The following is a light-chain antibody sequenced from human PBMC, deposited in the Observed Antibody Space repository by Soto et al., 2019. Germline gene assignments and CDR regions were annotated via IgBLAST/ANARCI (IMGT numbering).Light chain of an antibody. CDR3: SSYTSSSSYV. Sequence: QSVLTQPASVSGSPGQSITLSCTGTSSDVGGYNYVSWYQQHPGKAPKLMIYEVSNRPSGVSNRFSGSKSGNTASLTISELQAEEEADYYCSSYTSSSSYVFGAGTKVTVL. J-gene: IGLJ1*01. V-gene: IGLV2-14*01. CDR2: EVS. CDR1: SSDVGGYNY.